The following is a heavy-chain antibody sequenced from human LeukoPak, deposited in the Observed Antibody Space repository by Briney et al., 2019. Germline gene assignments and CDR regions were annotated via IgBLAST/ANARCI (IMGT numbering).Heavy chain of an antibody. D-gene: IGHD3-22*01. V-gene: IGHV4-34*01. CDR3: AIEYYYDSSGGSQVADP. CDR2: SYYSGST. J-gene: IGHJ5*02. Sequence: IPSETLSLTCGVYGGSLSGYYWTWIRQPPGKGLVWIGSSYYSGSTYYNPSLKSRVTISVDTSKNQFSLKPSSVTAADTAVYYCAIEYYYDSSGGSQVADPWGQGTLVTVSS. CDR1: GGSLSGYY.